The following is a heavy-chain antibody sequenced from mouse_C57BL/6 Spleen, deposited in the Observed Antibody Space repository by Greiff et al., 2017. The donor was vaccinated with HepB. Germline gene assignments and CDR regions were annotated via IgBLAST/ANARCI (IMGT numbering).Heavy chain of an antibody. Sequence: EVQLVESGGGLVKPGGSLKLSCAASGFTFSDYGMHWVRQAPEKGLEWVAYISSGSSTIYYADTVKGRFTISRDNAKNTLFLQMTSLRSEDTAMYYCARPRTAQGLYFDYWGQGTTLTVSS. CDR3: ARPRTAQGLYFDY. J-gene: IGHJ2*01. CDR1: GFTFSDYG. V-gene: IGHV5-17*01. CDR2: ISSGSSTI. D-gene: IGHD3-2*02.